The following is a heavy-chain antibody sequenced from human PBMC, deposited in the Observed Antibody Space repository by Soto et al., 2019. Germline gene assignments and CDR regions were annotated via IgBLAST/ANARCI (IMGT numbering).Heavy chain of an antibody. CDR3: ARYFGAWGSYRYSLDY. Sequence: QVQLVESGGGVVQPGRSLRLSCAASGFTFSSYGMHWVRQAPGKGLEWVAVIWYDGSNKYYADSVKGRFTISRDNSKNTLYLQMNSLRAEDTAVYYCARYFGAWGSYRYSLDYWGQGTLVTVSS. CDR2: IWYDGSNK. CDR1: GFTFSSYG. D-gene: IGHD3-16*02. V-gene: IGHV3-33*01. J-gene: IGHJ4*02.